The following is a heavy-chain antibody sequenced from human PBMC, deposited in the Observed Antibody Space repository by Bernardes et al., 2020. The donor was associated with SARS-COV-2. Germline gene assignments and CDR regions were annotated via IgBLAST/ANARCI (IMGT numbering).Heavy chain of an antibody. Sequence: GRSLRLSCAASGFTFSNACMSWVRQAPGKGLEWVGRIKSKTDGGTTDYAAPVKGRFTISRDDSKNTLYLQMNSLKTEDTAVYYCTTGGAITIFGVVIVMDAFDIWGQGTMVTVSS. J-gene: IGHJ3*02. V-gene: IGHV3-15*01. CDR2: IKSKTDGGTT. D-gene: IGHD3-3*01. CDR3: TTGGAITIFGVVIVMDAFDI. CDR1: GFTFSNAC.